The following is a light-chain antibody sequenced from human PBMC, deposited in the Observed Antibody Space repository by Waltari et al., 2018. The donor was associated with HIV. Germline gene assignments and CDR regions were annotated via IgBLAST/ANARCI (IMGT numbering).Light chain of an antibody. CDR1: SSDVGGSNY. CDR3: SSYTSSSTLAWV. Sequence: QSALTQPASVSGSPGQSITISCTGTSSDVGGSNYVTWYQQHPGKAPKLMLYDVSNRPSGVSDRFSGSKSCTTAAQTVSGLQAENEADYYCSSYTSSSTLAWVFGGGTKLTVL. J-gene: IGLJ3*02. V-gene: IGLV2-14*01. CDR2: DVS.